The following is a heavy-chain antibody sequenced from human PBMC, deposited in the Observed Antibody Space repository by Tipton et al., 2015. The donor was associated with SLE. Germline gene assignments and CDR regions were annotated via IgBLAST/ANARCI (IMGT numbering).Heavy chain of an antibody. CDR1: GGSFSGYY. Sequence: LRLSCAVYGGSFSGYYWSWIRQPPGKGLEWIGEINHSGSTYYNPSLKSRVTISVDTSKNQFSLKLSSVTAADTAVYYCARGGKAAAGTCFDYWGQGTLVTVSS. D-gene: IGHD6-13*01. CDR3: ARGGKAAAGTCFDY. CDR2: INHSGST. V-gene: IGHV4-34*01. J-gene: IGHJ4*02.